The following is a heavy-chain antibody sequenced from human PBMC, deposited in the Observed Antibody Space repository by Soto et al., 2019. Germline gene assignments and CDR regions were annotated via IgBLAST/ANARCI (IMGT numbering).Heavy chain of an antibody. V-gene: IGHV1-18*01. CDR2: ISAYNGNT. CDR1: GYTFTSYG. Sequence: ASVKVSCKASGYTFTSYGISWVRQAPGQGLEWMGWISAYNGNTNYAQKLQGRVTMTTDTSTSTAYMELRSLRSDDTAVYYCARDYTVVTNYLHFDYWGQGTLVIVSS. CDR3: ARDYTVVTNYLHFDY. D-gene: IGHD2-21*02. J-gene: IGHJ4*02.